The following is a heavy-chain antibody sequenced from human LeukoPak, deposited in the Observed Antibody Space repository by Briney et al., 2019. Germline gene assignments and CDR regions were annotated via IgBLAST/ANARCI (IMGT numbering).Heavy chain of an antibody. D-gene: IGHD3-10*01. CDR2: INPSGGST. Sequence: ASVKVSCKASGYTFTSYYMHWVRQAPGQGLEWMGIINPSGGSTSYAQKFQGRVTMTRDTSTSTVYMELSSLRAEDTAVYYCARDSWFGELSDFPDYWGQGTLVTVSS. J-gene: IGHJ4*02. CDR1: GYTFTSYY. V-gene: IGHV1-46*01. CDR3: ARDSWFGELSDFPDY.